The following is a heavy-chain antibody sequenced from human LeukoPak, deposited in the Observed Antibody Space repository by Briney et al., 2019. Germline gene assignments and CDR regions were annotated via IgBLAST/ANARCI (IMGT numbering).Heavy chain of an antibody. CDR1: GGSISSGGYY. Sequence: SQTLSLTCTVSGGSISSGGYYWSWIRQHPGKGLEWIGYIYYSGSTYYNPSLKSRVTISVDKSKNQFSLKLSSVTAADTAVYYCARGYGDYGRGAFDIWGQGTMVTVSS. D-gene: IGHD4-17*01. CDR3: ARGYGDYGRGAFDI. V-gene: IGHV4-31*03. J-gene: IGHJ3*02. CDR2: IYYSGST.